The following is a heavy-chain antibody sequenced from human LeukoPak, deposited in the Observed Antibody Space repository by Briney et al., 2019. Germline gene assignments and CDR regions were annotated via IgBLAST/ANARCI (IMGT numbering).Heavy chain of an antibody. CDR2: IIPIFGTA. Sequence: ASVKVSCKASGYTFTSYGISWVRQAPGQGLEWMGGIIPIFGTANYAQKFQDRVTITADKSTSTAYMELSSLRSEDTAVYYCARGRERVQLGMDYYYYYYMDVWGKGTTVTVSS. V-gene: IGHV1-69*06. CDR3: ARGRERVQLGMDYYYYYYMDV. D-gene: IGHD5-18*01. J-gene: IGHJ6*03. CDR1: GYTFTSYG.